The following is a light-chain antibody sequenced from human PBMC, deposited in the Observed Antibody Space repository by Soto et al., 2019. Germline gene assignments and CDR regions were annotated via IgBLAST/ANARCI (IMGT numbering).Light chain of an antibody. V-gene: IGLV2-14*03. CDR2: DVR. Sequence: QSVLTQPASVSGSPGQSITSSCTGTSNDVGGYNYVSWYQQHPDTAPKLIIYDVRYRPSGVSNRFSGSKSGNTASLTISGLQAEDEADYYCSAYTSSSTPYVFGSGTKVTVL. CDR3: SAYTSSSTPYV. CDR1: SNDVGGYNY. J-gene: IGLJ1*01.